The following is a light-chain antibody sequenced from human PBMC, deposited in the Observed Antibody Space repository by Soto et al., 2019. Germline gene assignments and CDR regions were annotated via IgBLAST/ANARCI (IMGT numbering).Light chain of an antibody. CDR2: EVS. V-gene: IGLV2-14*01. Sequence: HSVLTQPASVSGSPGQSITISCTGTSSDVGGYNYVSWYQQHPGKAPKLMIYEVSNRPPGVSNRFSGSKSGNTASLTISGLQAEDEADYYCSSYTSSSTLLYVFGTGTKVTAL. J-gene: IGLJ1*01. CDR1: SSDVGGYNY. CDR3: SSYTSSSTLLYV.